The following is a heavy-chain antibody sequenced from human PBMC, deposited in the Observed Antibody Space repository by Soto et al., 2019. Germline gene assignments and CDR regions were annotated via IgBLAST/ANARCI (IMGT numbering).Heavy chain of an antibody. CDR1: GGSVSSLSYY. CDR3: ARSTIAGRTFDY. CDR2: IYYSGST. Sequence: SETLSLTCTVSGGSVSSLSYYWSWIRRPPGKGLEWIGYIYYSGSTNYNPSLKSRVTISVDTSKNQFSLKLSSVTAADTAVYYCARSTIAGRTFDYWGQGTLVTVSS. J-gene: IGHJ4*02. V-gene: IGHV4-61*01.